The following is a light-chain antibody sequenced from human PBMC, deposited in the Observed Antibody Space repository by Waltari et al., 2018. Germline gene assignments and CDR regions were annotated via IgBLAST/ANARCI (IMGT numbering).Light chain of an antibody. V-gene: IGLV2-23*02. CDR1: NSDVGRYNL. CDR2: DVT. Sequence: QSAPTQPASVSGSPGPSITISCTGTNSDVGRYNLVPWYQQHPDKAPKLIIYDVTERPSGVSDRLSGSKSGNTASLTISGLQAEDEADYYCCSYAGSFTWVFGGGTKLTVL. CDR3: CSYAGSFTWV. J-gene: IGLJ3*02.